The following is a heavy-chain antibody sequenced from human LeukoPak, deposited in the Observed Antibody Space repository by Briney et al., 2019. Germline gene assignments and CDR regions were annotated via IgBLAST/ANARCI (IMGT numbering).Heavy chain of an antibody. CDR1: GFTFSSYS. V-gene: IGHV3-21*01. J-gene: IGHJ4*02. D-gene: IGHD6-13*01. CDR3: ARDRGALAAAFDY. CDR2: ISSSSSYI. Sequence: GGSLRLSCAASGFTFSSYSMNWVRQAPGKGLEWVSSISSSSSYIYYAGSVKGRFTISRDNAKNSLYLQMNSLRAEDTAVYYCARDRGALAAAFDYWGQGTLVTVSS.